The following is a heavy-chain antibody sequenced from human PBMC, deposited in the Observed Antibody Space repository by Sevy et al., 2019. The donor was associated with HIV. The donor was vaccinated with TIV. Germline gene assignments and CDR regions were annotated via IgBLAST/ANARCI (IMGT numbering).Heavy chain of an antibody. J-gene: IGHJ2*01. CDR2: INEDGSEK. CDR1: GFTFRGQW. CDR3: ARGGKMRYFDL. D-gene: IGHD3-16*01. V-gene: IGHV3-7*01. Sequence: GGSLRLSCVASGFTFRGQWMSWVRRAPGKGLEWVANINEDGSEKDYVDSVKGRFTISRDNAKDSVYLQMTSLRAEDTAVYYCARGGKMRYFDLWGRGTLVTVSS.